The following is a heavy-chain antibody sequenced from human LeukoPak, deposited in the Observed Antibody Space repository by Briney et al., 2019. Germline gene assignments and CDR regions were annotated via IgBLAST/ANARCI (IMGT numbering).Heavy chain of an antibody. Sequence: GASVTVSCKASGYTFTSYYMHWVRQAPGQGLEWMGIINPSGSSTSYAQKFQGRVTMTRDMSTSTVYMELSSLRSEDTAVYYCARDPGYSSGWYYFDYWGQGTLVTVSS. CDR1: GYTFTSYY. D-gene: IGHD6-19*01. CDR2: INPSGSST. CDR3: ARDPGYSSGWYYFDY. V-gene: IGHV1-46*01. J-gene: IGHJ4*02.